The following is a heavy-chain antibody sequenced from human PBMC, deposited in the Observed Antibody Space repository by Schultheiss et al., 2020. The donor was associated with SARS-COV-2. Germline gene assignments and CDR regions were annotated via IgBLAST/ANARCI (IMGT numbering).Heavy chain of an antibody. V-gene: IGHV4-34*01. CDR3: ARERYALGIAAAGTSTFDI. CDR2: INHSGST. Sequence: SETLSLTCAVYGGSFSGYYWSWIRQPPGKGLEWIGEINHSGSTNYNPSLKSRVTISVDTSKNQFSLKLSSVTAADTAVYYCARERYALGIAAAGTSTFDIWGQGTMVTVSS. J-gene: IGHJ3*02. CDR1: GGSFSGYY. D-gene: IGHD6-13*01.